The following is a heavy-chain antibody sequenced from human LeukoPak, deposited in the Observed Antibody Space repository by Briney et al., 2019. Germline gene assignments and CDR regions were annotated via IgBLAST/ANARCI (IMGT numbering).Heavy chain of an antibody. V-gene: IGHV3-23*01. Sequence: GGSLRLSCVGSGFTFRSHAMSWVRQAPEKGLEFVSGIYENGGTTYYADSVKGRFSISRDNSKNTLYLQMDSLRGEDTAVYYCAKDFRIGYSAHFDYRGQGALVTVSS. CDR2: IYENGGTT. CDR3: AKDFRIGYSAHFDY. CDR1: GFTFRSHA. D-gene: IGHD2-21*01. J-gene: IGHJ4*02.